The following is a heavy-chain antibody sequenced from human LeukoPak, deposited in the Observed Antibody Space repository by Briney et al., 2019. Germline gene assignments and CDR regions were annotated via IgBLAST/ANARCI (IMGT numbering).Heavy chain of an antibody. CDR2: INPNSGGT. V-gene: IGHV1-2*02. Sequence: GASVKVSCKASGYTFTGYYMHWVRQAPGQGLEWMGWINPNSGGTNYAQKFQGRVTMTRDTSISTAYMELSSLRSEDTAVYYCASPSIANWEGRGAFDIWGQGTMVTVSS. J-gene: IGHJ3*02. CDR1: GYTFTGYY. D-gene: IGHD7-27*01. CDR3: ASPSIANWEGRGAFDI.